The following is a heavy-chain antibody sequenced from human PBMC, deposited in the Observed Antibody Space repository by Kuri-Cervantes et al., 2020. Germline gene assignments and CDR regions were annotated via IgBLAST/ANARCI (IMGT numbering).Heavy chain of an antibody. D-gene: IGHD3-16*02. Sequence: SVKVSCKASGYTFTSYGISWVRQAPGQGLEWMGGIIPIFGTANYAQKFQGRVTITADESTSTAYMELSSLRSEDTAVYYCARARVRAGVIADFDYWGQGTLVTVSS. CDR1: GYTFTSYG. CDR3: ARARVRAGVIADFDY. J-gene: IGHJ4*02. V-gene: IGHV1-69*13. CDR2: IIPIFGTA.